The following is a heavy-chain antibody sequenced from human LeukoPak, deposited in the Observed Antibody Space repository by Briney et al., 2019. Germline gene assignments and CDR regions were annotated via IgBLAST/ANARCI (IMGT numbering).Heavy chain of an antibody. CDR2: IYYSEST. D-gene: IGHD2-15*01. CDR3: ARDPGYCSGSTCYSAPRFDY. CDR1: GGSISTYY. J-gene: IGHJ4*02. Sequence: SETLSLTCTVSGGSISTYYWTWIRQPPGKGLEWIGYIYYSESTNYNPSLKSRVTISLDTSKNQFSLKLSPVTAADTAVYYCARDPGYCSGSTCYSAPRFDYWGQGALVTVSS. V-gene: IGHV4-59*01.